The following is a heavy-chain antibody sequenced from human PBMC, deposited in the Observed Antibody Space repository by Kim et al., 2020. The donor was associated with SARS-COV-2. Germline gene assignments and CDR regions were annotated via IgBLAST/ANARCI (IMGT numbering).Heavy chain of an antibody. CDR3: ARRRFGGVIVPFDY. Sequence: SETLSLTCTVSGGSISSSSYYWGWIRQPPGKGLEWIGSIYYSGSTYYNPSLKSRVTISVDTSKNQFSLKLSSVTAADTAVYYCARRRFGGVIVPFDYWGQGTLVTVSS. CDR1: GGSISSSSYY. J-gene: IGHJ4*02. D-gene: IGHD3-16*02. CDR2: IYYSGST. V-gene: IGHV4-39*01.